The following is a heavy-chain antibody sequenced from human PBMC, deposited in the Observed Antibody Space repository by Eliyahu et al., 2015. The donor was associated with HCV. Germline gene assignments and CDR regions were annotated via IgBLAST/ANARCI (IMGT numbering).Heavy chain of an antibody. CDR2: ISGSGGTT. D-gene: IGHD2-2*01. J-gene: IGHJ4*02. CDR3: AKSKGTTRDALDY. CDR1: GFTXSSYA. V-gene: IGHV3-23*01. Sequence: EVQLLESGGGLVQPGGSLXLSCAASGFTXSSYAMSWVRQAPGKGLEWVSVISGSGGTTYYADSVKGQFTISRDNSKNTLYLQMNSLRADDTAVYYCAKSKGTTRDALDYWGQGTLVTVSS.